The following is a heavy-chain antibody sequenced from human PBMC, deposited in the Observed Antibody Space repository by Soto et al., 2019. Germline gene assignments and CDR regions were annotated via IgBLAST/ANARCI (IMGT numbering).Heavy chain of an antibody. D-gene: IGHD1-26*01. J-gene: IGHJ4*02. CDR1: ESTVSRDW. CDR3: SGGVGDAF. V-gene: IGHV3-7*01. CDR2: INQDGSEK. Sequence: EVHLVESGGGLVQTGGSLRLSCAIFESTVSRDWMNWVRQAPGKGLEWVAHINQDGSEKYYVDSVKGRFTLSGDNAKTSLYRQMTSLRPADTAMYYCSGGVGDAFWGQGTLVTVSS.